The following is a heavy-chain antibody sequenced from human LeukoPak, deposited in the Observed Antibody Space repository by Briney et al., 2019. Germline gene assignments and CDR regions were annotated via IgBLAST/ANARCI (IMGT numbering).Heavy chain of an antibody. CDR2: INRDGPT. CDR1: GFSVTNNY. J-gene: IGHJ6*02. D-gene: IGHD2-2*01. Sequence: VGPRRRSCAASGFSVTNNYMSWIRQAPGKELEWISTINRDGPTFHADSVKGRFTISRDNSKNTLYLQMNSLRAEDTAVYYCGRGGYDMYDWGQGTTVSVSS. V-gene: IGHV3-66*01. CDR3: GRGGYDMYD.